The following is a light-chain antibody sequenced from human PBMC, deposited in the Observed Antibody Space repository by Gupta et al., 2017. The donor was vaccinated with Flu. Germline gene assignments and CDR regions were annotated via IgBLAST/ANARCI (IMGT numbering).Light chain of an antibody. V-gene: IGLV2-14*01. CDR1: SSDVGGYNY. CDR3: SSYTSSSTTI. Sequence: SITISCTGTSSDVGGYNYVSWYQQHPGKAPKLMIYEVSNRPSGVSNRFSGSKSGNTASLTISGLLAEDEADYYCSSYTSSSTTIFGGGTKLTVL. CDR2: EVS. J-gene: IGLJ2*01.